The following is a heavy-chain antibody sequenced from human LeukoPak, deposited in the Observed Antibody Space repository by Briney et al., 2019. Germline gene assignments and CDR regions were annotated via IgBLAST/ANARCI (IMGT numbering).Heavy chain of an antibody. CDR2: ILRSGEGT. Sequence: GGSLRLPCGASRFTFRLYGMHWVRQAPGKGLEWVSSILRSGEGTHYAESVKGRFTISRDNSKNTLYLQMNSLRAEDTAVYYCARPVYDGRDDSFDIWGQGTMVTVSS. J-gene: IGHJ3*02. CDR3: ARPVYDGRDDSFDI. V-gene: IGHV3-23*01. D-gene: IGHD3-22*01. CDR1: RFTFRLYG.